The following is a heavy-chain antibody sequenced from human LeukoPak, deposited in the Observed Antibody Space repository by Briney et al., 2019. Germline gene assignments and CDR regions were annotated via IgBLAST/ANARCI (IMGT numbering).Heavy chain of an antibody. D-gene: IGHD3-22*01. CDR2: INWNGGST. CDR3: ARINTYYYDSSGLRTFDY. J-gene: IGHJ4*02. V-gene: IGHV3-20*04. CDR1: GFTFDDYG. Sequence: GGSLRLSCAASGFTFDDYGMSWVRQAPGEGLEWVSGINWNGGSTGYADSVKGRFTISRDNAKNSLYLQMNSLRAEDTALYYCARINTYYYDSSGLRTFDYWGQGTLVTVSS.